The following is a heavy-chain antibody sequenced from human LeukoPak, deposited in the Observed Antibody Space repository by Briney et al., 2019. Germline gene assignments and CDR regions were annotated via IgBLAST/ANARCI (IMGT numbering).Heavy chain of an antibody. CDR2: IYYSGST. V-gene: IGHV4-59*01. D-gene: IGHD3-9*01. CDR1: GGSISSYY. J-gene: IGHJ6*02. CDR3: ARVRRYFDSRVYYYYGMDV. Sequence: PSETLSLICTVSGGSISSYYWSWIRQPPGKGLEWIGYIYYSGSTNYNPSLKSRVTISVDTSKNQFSLKLSSVTAADTAVYYCARVRRYFDSRVYYYYGMDVWGQGTTVTVSS.